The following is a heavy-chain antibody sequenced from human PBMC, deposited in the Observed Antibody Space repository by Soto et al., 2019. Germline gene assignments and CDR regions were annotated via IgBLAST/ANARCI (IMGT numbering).Heavy chain of an antibody. V-gene: IGHV4-39*01. CDR1: GGSFNSSTYY. CDR2: IYYSGST. CDR3: ARGPWGGYCSGGTCYPWFDP. J-gene: IGHJ5*02. Sequence: QLQLQESGPGLVKPSETLSLTCTVSGGSFNSSTYYWGWIRQPPGKGLEWIGTIYYSGSTYYNPSLKSRVTISVDTSNIQFFLKLSSMTAADTAVYYCARGPWGGYCSGGTCYPWFDPWGQGTLVTVSS. D-gene: IGHD2-15*01.